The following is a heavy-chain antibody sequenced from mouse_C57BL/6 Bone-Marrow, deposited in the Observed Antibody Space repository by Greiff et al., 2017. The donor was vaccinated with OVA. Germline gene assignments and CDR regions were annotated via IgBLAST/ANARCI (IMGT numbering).Heavy chain of an antibody. CDR2: VYPRDGST. CDR3: ARYGPYYFDY. J-gene: IGHJ2*01. CDR1: GYTFTDHT. D-gene: IGHD1-2*01. V-gene: IGHV1-78*01. Sequence: VKLMESDVELVKPGASVKISCKVSGYTFTDHTIHWMKQRPEQGLEWIGYVYPRDGSTKYNEKFKGKATLTADKSSSTACMQLNSLTSEDSAVYFCARYGPYYFDYWGRGTTLTVSS.